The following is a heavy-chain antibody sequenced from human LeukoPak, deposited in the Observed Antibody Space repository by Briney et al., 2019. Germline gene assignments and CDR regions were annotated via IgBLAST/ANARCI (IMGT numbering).Heavy chain of an antibody. Sequence: GGSLRLSCAASGFTFSSYAMSWVRQAPGKGLEGVSAISGSGGSTYYADSVKGRFTISRDNSKNTLYLQMNSLRAEDTAVYYCAKGSSGAVWLCYFDYWGQGTLVTVSS. CDR1: GFTFSSYA. CDR3: AKGSSGAVWLCYFDY. D-gene: IGHD3-16*01. V-gene: IGHV3-23*01. J-gene: IGHJ4*02. CDR2: ISGSGGST.